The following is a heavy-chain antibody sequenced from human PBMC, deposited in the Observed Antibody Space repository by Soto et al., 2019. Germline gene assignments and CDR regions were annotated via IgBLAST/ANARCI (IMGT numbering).Heavy chain of an antibody. CDR3: ARDIESVTAKHFFYYYAMDV. CDR2: VSANNGHT. D-gene: IGHD2-8*01. CDR1: GFTFSNYG. J-gene: IGHJ6*02. Sequence: ASVKVSCKASGFTFSNYGPNWVRQAPGQGLEWMGWVSANNGHTNYAQNLQGRVSMTTDTSTSTAYMELRGLTFDDTAVYYCARDIESVTAKHFFYYYAMDVWGQGTTVTVYS. V-gene: IGHV1-18*01.